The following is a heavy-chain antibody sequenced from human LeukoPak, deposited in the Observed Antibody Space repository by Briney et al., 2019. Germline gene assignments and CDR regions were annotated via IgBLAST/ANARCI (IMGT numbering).Heavy chain of an antibody. CDR3: ARDRKWRWLQQLNREKYYYYGMDV. CDR2: INGNDGNT. CDR1: GYTFITYG. V-gene: IGHV1-18*01. J-gene: IGHJ6*02. Sequence: ASVKVSCKASGYTFITYGMSWVRRAPGHGLEWVGRINGNDGNTDYAQKVQGRVTMTIDPSTSTAYMELRGLRSDDTAVYYCARDRKWRWLQQLNREKYYYYGMDVWGQGTTVTVSS. D-gene: IGHD5-24*01.